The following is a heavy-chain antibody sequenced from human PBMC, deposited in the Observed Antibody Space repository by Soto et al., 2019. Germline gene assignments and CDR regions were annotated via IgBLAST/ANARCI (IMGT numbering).Heavy chain of an antibody. CDR3: ASYPRTCSMDV. D-gene: IGHD2-21*01. Sequence: EAHLVESGGGLVKPGGSLRVSCVASTFTINTDSLNWVRQAPGKGLEWVSSITSGSSFIDYADSAKGRFTISRDDAKNSLYLQMSSLGAEGTAVYYCASYPRTCSMDVWGQGTTVPVS. V-gene: IGHV3-21*01. CDR1: TFTINTDS. J-gene: IGHJ6*02. CDR2: ITSGSSFI.